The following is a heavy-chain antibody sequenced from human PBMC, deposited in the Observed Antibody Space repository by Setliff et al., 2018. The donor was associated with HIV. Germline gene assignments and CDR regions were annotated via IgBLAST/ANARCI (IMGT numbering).Heavy chain of an antibody. D-gene: IGHD2-15*01. Sequence: SETLSLTCYVTDDPISSYYWSWVRQPAGKGLEWIGRLYVSGDTNYNPPLKSRVTMSLDTSKKHFSLKLKSVTAADTAVYYCALTGHRLLRGYMDVWGKGTTVTAP. CDR2: LYVSGDT. CDR3: ALTGHRLLRGYMDV. CDR1: DDPISSYY. V-gene: IGHV4-4*07. J-gene: IGHJ6*03.